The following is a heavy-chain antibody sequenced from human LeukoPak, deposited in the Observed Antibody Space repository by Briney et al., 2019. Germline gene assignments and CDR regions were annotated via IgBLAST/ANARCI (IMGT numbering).Heavy chain of an antibody. V-gene: IGHV3-30-3*01. J-gene: IGHJ6*02. CDR2: ISYDGSNK. Sequence: PGGSLRLSCAASGFTFSSYAMHWVRQAPGKGLEWVAVISYDGSNKYYAASVKGRFTISRGSSKNTLSLQMNSLRAEDTAVYYCAREFQEREYYGAGSNFRLNYYHGMDVWGQGTTVTVSS. CDR1: GFTFSSYA. D-gene: IGHD3-10*01. CDR3: AREFQEREYYGAGSNFRLNYYHGMDV.